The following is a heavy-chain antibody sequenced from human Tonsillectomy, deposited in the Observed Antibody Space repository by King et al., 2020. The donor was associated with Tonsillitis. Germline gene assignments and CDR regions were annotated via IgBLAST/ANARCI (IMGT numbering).Heavy chain of an antibody. CDR1: GYTSNIYA. D-gene: IGHD3-9*01. J-gene: IGHJ4*02. CDR2: INGYNGNT. CDR3: ALDILTGFYEY. Sequence: QLVQSGAEVKKPGASVKVSCKASGYTSNIYAITWVRQAPGQGLEWMGWINGYNGNTIYAQKLQGRVTVTTETSTSTAYMELRSLRSDDTAVYYCALDILTGFYEYWGQGTLVTVSS. V-gene: IGHV1-18*01.